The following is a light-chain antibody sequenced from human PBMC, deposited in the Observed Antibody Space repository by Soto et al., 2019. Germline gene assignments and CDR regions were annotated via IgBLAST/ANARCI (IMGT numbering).Light chain of an antibody. Sequence: EIVMTQSPATLSVSPGERATLSCRASQSVSSNLAWYQQKPGQAPRLLIYGASTRATSIPARFSGSGSGTEFTLTISSLQSEDFAVYYCQQYNNWPPKMYTFGQGTKLEIK. J-gene: IGKJ2*01. V-gene: IGKV3-15*01. CDR1: QSVSSN. CDR3: QQYNNWPPKMYT. CDR2: GAS.